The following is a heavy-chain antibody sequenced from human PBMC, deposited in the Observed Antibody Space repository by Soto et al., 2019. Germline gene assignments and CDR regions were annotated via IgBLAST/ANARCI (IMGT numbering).Heavy chain of an antibody. J-gene: IGHJ4*02. Sequence: SETLSLTCTVSGGSISSYYWSWIRQPPGKGLEWIGYIYYSGSTNYNPSLKSRVTISVDTSKNQFSLKLSSVTAADTAVYYCARMSSSSWCRHQYFDFWGQCTLVTVSS. CDR2: IYYSGST. CDR3: ARMSSSSWCRHQYFDF. CDR1: GGSISSYY. D-gene: IGHD6-13*01. V-gene: IGHV4-59*01.